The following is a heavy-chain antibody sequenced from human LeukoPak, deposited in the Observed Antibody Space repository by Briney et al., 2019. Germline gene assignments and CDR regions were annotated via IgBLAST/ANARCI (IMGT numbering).Heavy chain of an antibody. V-gene: IGHV3-30*02. CDR2: IQYDGRKK. J-gene: IGHJ4*02. CDR1: GFSLSSYA. CDR3: AKDTGNFLTPDW. Sequence: GRTLRLSRVTSGFSLSSYAMHWVRQAPARGQEWVAFIQYDGRKKLSGHPVKVRCTISRATSSKTIYLQVDSLRGEDTAVYYRAKDTGNFLTPDWWGQGTLVTVSS. D-gene: IGHD4-23*01.